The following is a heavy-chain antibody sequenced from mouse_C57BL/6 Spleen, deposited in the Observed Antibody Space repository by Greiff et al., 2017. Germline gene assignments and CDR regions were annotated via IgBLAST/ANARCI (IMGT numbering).Heavy chain of an antibody. CDR2: ISSGGSYT. Sequence: EVQVVESGGDLVKPGGSLKLSCAASGFTFSSYGMSWVRQTPDKRLEWVATISSGGSYTYYPDSVKGRFTISRDNAKNTLYLQMSSLKSEDTAMYYCARSSSYRYFDVWGTGTTVTVSS. D-gene: IGHD1-1*01. J-gene: IGHJ1*03. CDR1: GFTFSSYG. V-gene: IGHV5-6*01. CDR3: ARSSSYRYFDV.